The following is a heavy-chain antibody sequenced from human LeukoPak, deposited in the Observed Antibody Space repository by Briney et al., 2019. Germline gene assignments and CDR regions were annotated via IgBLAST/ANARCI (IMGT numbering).Heavy chain of an antibody. CDR3: ARDRSSSGRFDY. D-gene: IGHD6-6*01. J-gene: IGHJ4*02. Sequence: SETLSLTCAVYGGSFSGYYWSWIRQPTGKGLEWIGEINHSGSTNYNPSLKSRVTISVDTSKNQFPLKLSSVTAADTAVYYCARDRSSSGRFDYWGQGTLVTVSS. CDR2: INHSGST. V-gene: IGHV4-34*01. CDR1: GGSFSGYY.